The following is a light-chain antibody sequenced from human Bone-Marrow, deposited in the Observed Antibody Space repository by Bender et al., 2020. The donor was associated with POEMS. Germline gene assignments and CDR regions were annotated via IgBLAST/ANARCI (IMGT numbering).Light chain of an antibody. Sequence: QSALTQTASVSGSPGQSITISCTGSTTDIGTYNLISWYQQHPGKAPKLMIYEGNKRPSGVPDRFSGSKSGNTASLTVSGLQAEDEADYYCSSYSGSNTFVFGTGTKVTVL. CDR1: TTDIGTYNL. V-gene: IGLV2-14*02. CDR3: SSYSGSNTFV. J-gene: IGLJ1*01. CDR2: EGN.